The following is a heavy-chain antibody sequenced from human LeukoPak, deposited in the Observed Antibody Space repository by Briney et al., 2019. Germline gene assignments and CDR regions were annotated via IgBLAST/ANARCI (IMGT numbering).Heavy chain of an antibody. D-gene: IGHD2-21*01. J-gene: IGHJ3*02. CDR1: GYRFTTYW. V-gene: IGHV5-51*01. CDR2: IYPDDADA. CDR3: ATHTSYFGGGGPGDVFDI. Sequence: GESLKISCKGSGYRFTTYWIGWVRQMPGKGLEWMGIIYPDDADAKYSPSFQGQVTISADKSITTAYLQWSSLKASDTATYYCATHTSYFGGGGPGDVFDIWGQGTMVTVSS.